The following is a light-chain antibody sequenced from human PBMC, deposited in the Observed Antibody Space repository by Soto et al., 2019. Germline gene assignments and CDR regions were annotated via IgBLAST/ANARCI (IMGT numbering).Light chain of an antibody. CDR3: QQRSDWWT. V-gene: IGKV4-1*01. CDR2: WAS. CDR1: QTILYSSNNKNY. Sequence: DIVMTQSPDSLAVSLGERATINCKSSQTILYSSNNKNYLSWFQLKPGQPPKLLIYWASTRDSGVPARFGGSGSGTDFTLTISSLQAEDVAVYYCQQRSDWWTFGQGTKVEVK. J-gene: IGKJ1*01.